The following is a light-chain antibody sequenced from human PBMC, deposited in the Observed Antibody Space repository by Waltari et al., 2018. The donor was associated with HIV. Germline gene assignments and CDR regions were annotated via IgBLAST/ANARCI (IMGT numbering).Light chain of an antibody. CDR2: EVT. CDR3: CSYGSSATFVV. J-gene: IGLJ2*01. Sequence: QSPLPHPASVSGSPGQSITLSCPETSSGVGNYNLFSWYQHYGGKAPKLLIYEVTKRPSGISSRFSGSKSGNTASLTISELQAEDEATYYCCSYGSSATFVVFGGGTRVTV. CDR1: SSGVGNYNL. V-gene: IGLV2-23*02.